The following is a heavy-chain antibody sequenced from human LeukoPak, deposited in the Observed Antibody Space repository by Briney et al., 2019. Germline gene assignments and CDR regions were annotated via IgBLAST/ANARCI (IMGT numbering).Heavy chain of an antibody. CDR2: VSGSGDTT. D-gene: IGHD1-26*01. CDR1: GFSLGDYW. CDR3: AKAHFGVGATHYFDS. J-gene: IGHJ4*02. V-gene: IGHV3-23*01. Sequence: GSLRLSCAVSGFSLGDYWMIWVRQAAGKGLEWVSVVSGSGDTTYYADSVKGRFTISRDNSKNTLYLQMNSLRTEDTAVYYCAKAHFGVGATHYFDSWGQGTLVTVSS.